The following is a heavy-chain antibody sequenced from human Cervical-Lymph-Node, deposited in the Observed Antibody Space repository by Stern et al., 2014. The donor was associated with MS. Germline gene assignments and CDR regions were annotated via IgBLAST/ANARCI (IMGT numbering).Heavy chain of an antibody. Sequence: VQLVESGAEVKKPGASVKVSCKASGYTFTNYYMHWVRQAPGQGLEWMGIINPSGGSTHYAQKCQGRVTMTSDTSTSTVYMELSSLRSEDTAVYYCARGYKYFPDFWGQGTLLTVSS. CDR2: INPSGGST. V-gene: IGHV1-46*03. J-gene: IGHJ4*02. D-gene: IGHD3-10*01. CDR3: ARGYKYFPDF. CDR1: GYTFTNYY.